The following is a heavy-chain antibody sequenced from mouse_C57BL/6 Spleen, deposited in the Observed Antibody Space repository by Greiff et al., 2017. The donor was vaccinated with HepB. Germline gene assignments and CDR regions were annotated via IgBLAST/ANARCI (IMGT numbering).Heavy chain of an antibody. CDR1: GFTFSSYA. Sequence: EVKVVDSGGGLVKPGGSLKLSCAASGFTFSSYAMSWVRQTPEKRLEWVATISDGGSYTYYPDNVKGRFTISRDNAKNNLYLQMSHLKSEDTAMYYCARDRGWGYFDYWGQGTTLTVSS. J-gene: IGHJ2*01. CDR2: ISDGGSYT. D-gene: IGHD3-3*01. V-gene: IGHV5-4*01. CDR3: ARDRGWGYFDY.